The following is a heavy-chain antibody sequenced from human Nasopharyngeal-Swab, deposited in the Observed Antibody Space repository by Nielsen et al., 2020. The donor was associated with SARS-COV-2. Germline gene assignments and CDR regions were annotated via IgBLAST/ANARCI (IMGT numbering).Heavy chain of an antibody. V-gene: IGHV1-8*01. Sequence: ASVKVSCKASGYTFTSYDINWVRQATGQGLEWMGWMNPNSGNTGYAQKFQGRVTMTRNTSISTAYMELSSLRSEDAAVYYWARVLPLLQLSFWSGYYTSHYYYGMDVWGQGTTVTVSS. CDR1: GYTFTSYD. CDR2: MNPNSGNT. CDR3: ARVLPLLQLSFWSGYYTSHYYYGMDV. J-gene: IGHJ6*02. D-gene: IGHD3-3*01.